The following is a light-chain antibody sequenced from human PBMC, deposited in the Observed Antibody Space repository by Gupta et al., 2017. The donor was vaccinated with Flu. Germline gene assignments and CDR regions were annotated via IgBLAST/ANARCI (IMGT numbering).Light chain of an antibody. CDR2: QVS. V-gene: IGKV2-30*02. CDR3: MQGAHGPPYT. CDR1: QSLVHRYGVTY. Sequence: FRSIQSLVHRYGVTYLSWFQQRPGQSPRSLIYQVSERDSGVPDRIIGSGSGTDFTLKISRVEADDLWVYYCMQGAHGPPYTFGQGTILDMK. J-gene: IGKJ2*01.